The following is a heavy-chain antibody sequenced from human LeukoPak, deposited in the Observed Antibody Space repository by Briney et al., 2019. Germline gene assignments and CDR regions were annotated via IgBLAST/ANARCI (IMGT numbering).Heavy chain of an antibody. CDR1: GFTVSSNY. Sequence: GGSLRLSCAASGFTVSSNYMSWVRQAPGKGLEWVSVIYSGGSTYYADSVKGRFTISRDNSKNTLYLQMNGLRAEDTAVYYCARHSGSYYLGDYFDYWGQGTLVTVSS. V-gene: IGHV3-66*04. CDR3: ARHSGSYYLGDYFDY. D-gene: IGHD1-26*01. CDR2: IYSGGST. J-gene: IGHJ4*02.